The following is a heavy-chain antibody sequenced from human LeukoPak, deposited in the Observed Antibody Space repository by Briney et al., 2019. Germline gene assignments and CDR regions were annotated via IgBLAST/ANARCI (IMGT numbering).Heavy chain of an antibody. CDR2: IYFTGTT. D-gene: IGHD4/OR15-4a*01. V-gene: IGHV4-59*01. CDR1: GGSIGSYY. J-gene: IGHJ6*02. CDR3: AREDPQTRVPEGLDV. Sequence: SETLSLTCAVSGGSIGSYYWSWLRQPPGRALERIGYIYFTGTTNYNPSLKSRVTISVDTSRNQFSLSLTSVTAADTAVYYCAREDPQTRVPEGLDVWGQGTTVTVSS.